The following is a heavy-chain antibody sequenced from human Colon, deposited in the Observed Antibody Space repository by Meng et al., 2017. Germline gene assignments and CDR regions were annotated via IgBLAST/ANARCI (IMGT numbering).Heavy chain of an antibody. CDR1: GGSFSGYY. D-gene: IGHD6-19*01. CDR3: ARERLSSGWYGGRWFDP. CDR2: INHSGST. V-gene: IGHV4-34*01. J-gene: IGHJ5*02. Sequence: QVHLQQLGAGLLKPSYTLSLTCAVYGGSFSGYYWSWIRQPPGKGLEWIGEINHSGSTNYNPSLKSRVTISVDTSKNQFSLKLSSVTAADTAVYYCARERLSSGWYGGRWFDPWGQGTLVTVSS.